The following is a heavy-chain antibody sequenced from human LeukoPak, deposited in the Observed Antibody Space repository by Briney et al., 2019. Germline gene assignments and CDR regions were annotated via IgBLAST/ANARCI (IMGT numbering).Heavy chain of an antibody. V-gene: IGHV3-7*01. Sequence: ESLRLSCAASGFTFSSYAMHWVRQAPGKGLEWVANIKQDGSEKYYVDPVKGRFTISRDNAKNSLYLQMNSLRAEDTAVYYCAREILTGTWPWNNWFDPWGQGTLVTVSS. CDR2: IKQDGSEK. D-gene: IGHD1-7*01. J-gene: IGHJ5*02. CDR1: GFTFSSYA. CDR3: AREILTGTWPWNNWFDP.